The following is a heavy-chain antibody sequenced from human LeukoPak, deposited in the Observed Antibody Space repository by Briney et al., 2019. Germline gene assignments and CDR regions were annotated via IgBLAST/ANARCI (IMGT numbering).Heavy chain of an antibody. CDR1: GFTFTIYW. Sequence: GGSLRLSCAASGFTFTIYWMSWVRQAPGKGLEWVANIKQDGSEKNYVDSVKGRFTISRDNAKNSMYLQMNSLRAEDTAVYYCAREGSYYDFWSGFTRLYYFDYWGQGTLVTVSS. V-gene: IGHV3-7*05. CDR3: AREGSYYDFWSGFTRLYYFDY. CDR2: IKQDGSEK. D-gene: IGHD3-3*01. J-gene: IGHJ4*02.